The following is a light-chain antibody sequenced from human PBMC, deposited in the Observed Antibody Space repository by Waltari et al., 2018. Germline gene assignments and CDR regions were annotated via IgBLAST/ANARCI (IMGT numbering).Light chain of an antibody. CDR1: SSDVGNYNF. CDR3: YSYTDSTTLV. CDR2: EDT. J-gene: IGLJ2*01. Sequence: QSALTQPASVSGSPGQSITISCTGTSSDVGNYNFVSWYQHHPGKAPRLMIYEDTKRHSGVSNRFSGSKSGNTASLTISGLQAEDEADYYCYSYTDSTTLVFGGGTGLTVL. V-gene: IGLV2-23*01.